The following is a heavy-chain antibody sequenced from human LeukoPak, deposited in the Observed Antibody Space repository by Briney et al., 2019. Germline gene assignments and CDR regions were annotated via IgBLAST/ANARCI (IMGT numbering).Heavy chain of an antibody. CDR3: ARTDIVVVVAATPGYFQH. J-gene: IGHJ1*01. CDR1: GYTFTSYG. CDR2: ITTYNGKT. D-gene: IGHD2-15*01. Sequence: ASVKVSCKASGYTFTSYGITWVRQAPGQGLEWMGWITTYNGKTNYAQKLQGRVTMTTDTSTSTAYMELRSLRSDDTAVYYCARTDIVVVVAATPGYFQHWGQGTLVTVSS. V-gene: IGHV1-18*01.